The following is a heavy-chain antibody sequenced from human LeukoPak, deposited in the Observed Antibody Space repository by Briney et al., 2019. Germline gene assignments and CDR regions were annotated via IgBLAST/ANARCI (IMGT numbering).Heavy chain of an antibody. V-gene: IGHV3-48*03. Sequence: GGSLRLSCAASGFTFSSYEMDWVRKAPGKGLEWVSYISSSGSTIYYADSVKGRFTITRDNAKNSQYLQMNSLRAEDTAVYYCAELGITMIGGVWGKGTTVTISS. J-gene: IGHJ6*04. CDR2: ISSSGSTI. CDR3: AELGITMIGGV. D-gene: IGHD3-10*02. CDR1: GFTFSSYE.